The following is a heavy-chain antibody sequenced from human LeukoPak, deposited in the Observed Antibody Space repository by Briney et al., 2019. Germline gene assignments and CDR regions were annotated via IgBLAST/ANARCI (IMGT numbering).Heavy chain of an antibody. J-gene: IGHJ4*02. Sequence: PGGSLRLSCAASGFTFSSFGMHWVRQAPGKGLEWVANIKQDGSTKYYMDSVKGRFTISRDTAKNSLYLQMNSLRAEDTAVYYCARDPDGFDYWGQGTLVTVSS. V-gene: IGHV3-7*04. CDR1: GFTFSSFG. CDR2: IKQDGSTK. CDR3: ARDPDGFDY. D-gene: IGHD5-24*01.